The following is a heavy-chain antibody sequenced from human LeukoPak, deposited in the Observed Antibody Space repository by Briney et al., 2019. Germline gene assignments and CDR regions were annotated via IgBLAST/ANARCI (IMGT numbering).Heavy chain of an antibody. J-gene: IGHJ4*02. Sequence: GGSLRLSCAASGFTFSSYWMTWVRQAPGKGLEWVANIKGDESAKYYVDSVKGRFTISRDNAYNSLYLQMNSLRPEDTAVYYCARGLYSYGPFDYWGQGTLVTVSS. D-gene: IGHD5-18*01. CDR3: ARGLYSYGPFDY. CDR1: GFTFSSYW. CDR2: IKGDESAK. V-gene: IGHV3-7*01.